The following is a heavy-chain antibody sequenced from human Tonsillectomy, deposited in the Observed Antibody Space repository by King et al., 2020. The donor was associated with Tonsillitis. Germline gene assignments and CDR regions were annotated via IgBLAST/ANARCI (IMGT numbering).Heavy chain of an antibody. J-gene: IGHJ4*02. CDR2: IKQDGSEK. Sequence: VQLVESGGGLVQPGGSLRLSCAASGFTFSSYWMSWVRQAPGKGLEWVANIKQDGSEKYYVDSVKGRFTISRDNAKNSLYLQMNSLRAEDTAVYYCARDQAPRGSYLLGNIMYVYWGQGTLVTVSS. V-gene: IGHV3-7*01. CDR1: GFTFSSYW. D-gene: IGHD1-26*01. CDR3: ARDQAPRGSYLLGNIMYVY.